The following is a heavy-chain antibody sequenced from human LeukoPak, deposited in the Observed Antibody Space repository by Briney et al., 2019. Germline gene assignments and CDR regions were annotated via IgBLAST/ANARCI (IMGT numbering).Heavy chain of an antibody. V-gene: IGHV1-18*01. CDR2: ISAYNGNT. Sequence: ASVKVSCKASGYTFTSYGISWVRQAPGQGLEWMGWISAYNGNTNYAQKLQGRVTMTTDTSTSTAYMELRSLRSDDTAVHYCARDHPYDILTGYYPYGMDVWGQGTTVTVSS. CDR1: GYTFTSYG. D-gene: IGHD3-9*01. CDR3: ARDHPYDILTGYYPYGMDV. J-gene: IGHJ6*02.